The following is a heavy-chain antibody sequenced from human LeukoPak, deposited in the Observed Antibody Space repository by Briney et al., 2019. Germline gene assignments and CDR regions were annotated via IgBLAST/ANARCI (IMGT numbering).Heavy chain of an antibody. D-gene: IGHD7-27*01. CDR2: FNPENGNT. Sequence: ASVKVSCKASGYSFVGYGITWVRQAPGQGLEWMGWFNPENGNTNYAQKVQGRVTMTADTSTSTSYMELRSLRSDDTAVYYCARDGENWEFDYWGQGTLVTVSS. V-gene: IGHV1-18*01. CDR3: ARDGENWEFDY. CDR1: GYSFVGYG. J-gene: IGHJ4*02.